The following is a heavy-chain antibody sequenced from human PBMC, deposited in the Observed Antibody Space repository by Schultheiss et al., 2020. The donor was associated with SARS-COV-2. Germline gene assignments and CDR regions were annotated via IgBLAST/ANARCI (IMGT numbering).Heavy chain of an antibody. CDR1: GGSISSYY. D-gene: IGHD6-19*01. Sequence: SETLSLTCTVSGGSISSYYWSWIRQPPGKGLEWIGSIYHSGSTNYNPSLKSRVTMSVDTSKNQFSLKLSSVTAADTAVYYCASGTYKGSSGFDPWGQGTLVTVSS. J-gene: IGHJ5*02. CDR2: IYHSGST. CDR3: ASGTYKGSSGFDP. V-gene: IGHV4-59*12.